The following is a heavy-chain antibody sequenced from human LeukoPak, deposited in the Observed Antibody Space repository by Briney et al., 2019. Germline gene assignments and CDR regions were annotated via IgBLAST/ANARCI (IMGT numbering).Heavy chain of an antibody. CDR3: VKGFNWYFDL. V-gene: IGHV3-33*06. CDR1: GFTFSSYG. CDR2: IWYDGSIK. J-gene: IGHJ2*01. Sequence: PGGSLRLSCAASGFTFSSYGMHWVRQAPGKGLEWVAVIWYDGSIKYYADSVKGRFTISRDNSRNTVYLQMNSLRAEDTAVYYCVKGFNWYFDLWGRGTLVTVSS.